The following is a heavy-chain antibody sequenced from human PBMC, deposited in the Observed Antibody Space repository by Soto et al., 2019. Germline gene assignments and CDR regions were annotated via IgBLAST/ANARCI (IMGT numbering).Heavy chain of an antibody. Sequence: VQLVESGGGVVQPGRSLRLSCAASGFIFSSYAMHWVRQAPGKGLEWVAVISSDGSNRYYADSVGGRFTISRDNSENTVYLHMSSLTGDDTAVFYCATAPWNLAHTHYFDFWGQGTLVTVSS. CDR3: ATAPWNLAHTHYFDF. CDR2: ISSDGSNR. V-gene: IGHV3-30-3*01. J-gene: IGHJ4*02. D-gene: IGHD1-1*01. CDR1: GFIFSSYA.